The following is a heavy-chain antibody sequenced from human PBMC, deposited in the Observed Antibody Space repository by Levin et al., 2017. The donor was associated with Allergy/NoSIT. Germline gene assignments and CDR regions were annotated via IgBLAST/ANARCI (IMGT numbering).Heavy chain of an antibody. J-gene: IGHJ5*02. CDR2: IDPSDSYT. V-gene: IGHV5-10-1*01. CDR3: ASFYYYGSGSYYEDNWFDP. Sequence: GGSLRLSCKGSGYSFTSYWISWVRQMPGKGLEWMGRIDPSDSYTNYSPSFQGHVTISADKSISTAYLQWSSLKASDTAMYYCASFYYYGSGSYYEDNWFDPWGQGTLVTVSS. CDR1: GYSFTSYW. D-gene: IGHD3-10*01.